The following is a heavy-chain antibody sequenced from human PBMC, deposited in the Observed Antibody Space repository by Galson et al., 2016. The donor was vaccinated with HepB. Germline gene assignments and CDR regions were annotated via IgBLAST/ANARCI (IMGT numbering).Heavy chain of an antibody. D-gene: IGHD3-9*01. CDR2: IYWDDDT. Sequence: PALVKPTQTLTLTCTFSGFSFSSSGVAVSWIRQPPGKALEWLALIYWDDDTRYSPFLKSRLTITKDTSNNQVFLKMTNMEPVDTATYYCVHKPWELHDILTGFYDWGQGILVTVSS. CDR3: VHKPWELHDILTGFYD. J-gene: IGHJ4*02. V-gene: IGHV2-5*02. CDR1: GFSFSSSGVA.